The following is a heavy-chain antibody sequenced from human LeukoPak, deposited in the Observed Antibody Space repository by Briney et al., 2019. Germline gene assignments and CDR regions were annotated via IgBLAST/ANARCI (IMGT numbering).Heavy chain of an antibody. CDR3: VRSLDY. Sequence: GGSLRLSCAASGFPFSSYAMNWVRQAPGEGLEWVSVIAGSDGFTQYADSVKGRFTISRDNSKNTVYLQMNRLRVEDTALYYCVRSLDYWGQGTLVTVSS. CDR2: IAGSDGFT. V-gene: IGHV3-23*01. J-gene: IGHJ4*02. CDR1: GFPFSSYA.